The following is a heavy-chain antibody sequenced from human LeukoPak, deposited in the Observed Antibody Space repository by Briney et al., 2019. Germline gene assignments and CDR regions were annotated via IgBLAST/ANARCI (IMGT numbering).Heavy chain of an antibody. CDR2: INSDGSST. CDR3: ARVRAPGPFDY. CDR1: GFTLSTCG. J-gene: IGHJ4*02. D-gene: IGHD1-14*01. Sequence: PGGSLRLSCAASGFTLSTCGMHWVRQAPGKGLVWVSRINSDGSSTSYADSMKGRFTISRDNAKNTLYLQMNSLRAEDTAVYYCARVRAPGPFDYWGQGTLVTVSS. V-gene: IGHV3-74*01.